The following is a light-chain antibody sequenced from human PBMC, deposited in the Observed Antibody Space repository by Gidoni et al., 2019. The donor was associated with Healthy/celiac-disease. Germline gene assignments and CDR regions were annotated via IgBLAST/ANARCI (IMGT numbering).Light chain of an antibody. CDR1: QSISSY. Sequence: DIKMTQSPYSLSASVGDRVTITCRASQSISSYLNWYQQKPGKAPKLLIYAASSLESGVPSRFSGSGSGTDFTLTISSLQPEDFATYYCQQSYSTPRTFGQGTKLEIK. CDR3: QQSYSTPRT. CDR2: AAS. V-gene: IGKV1-39*01. J-gene: IGKJ2*01.